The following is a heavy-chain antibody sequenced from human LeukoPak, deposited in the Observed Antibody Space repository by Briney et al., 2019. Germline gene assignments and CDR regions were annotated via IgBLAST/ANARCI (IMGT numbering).Heavy chain of an antibody. CDR1: GGSISSYY. CDR2: IYYSGST. D-gene: IGHD3-22*01. Sequence: SSETLSLTCTVSGGSISSYYWSWVRQPPGKGLEWIGYIYYSGSTNYKPSLKSRVTISVETSKNQFSLKLRSVTAADTAVYYCARVTGYMIEDYFDYWGQGTLVTVSS. CDR3: ARVTGYMIEDYFDY. V-gene: IGHV4-59*01. J-gene: IGHJ4*02.